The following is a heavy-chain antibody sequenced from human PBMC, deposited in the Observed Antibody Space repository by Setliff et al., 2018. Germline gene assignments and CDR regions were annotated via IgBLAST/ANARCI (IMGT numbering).Heavy chain of an antibody. CDR1: GASLSSGSNY. J-gene: IGHJ6*02. CDR2: IYTTGTT. Sequence: PSETLSLTCTVSGASLSSGSNYWGWFRQPAGKGLEWIGRIYTTGTTNYSPSLTGRVTISADTSKNQISLKLSSASAADTAVYYCAKEFVVISFVTNTHHHYGMDVWGQGTTVTVSS. V-gene: IGHV4-61*02. CDR3: AKEFVVISFVTNTHHHYGMDV. D-gene: IGHD2-21*01.